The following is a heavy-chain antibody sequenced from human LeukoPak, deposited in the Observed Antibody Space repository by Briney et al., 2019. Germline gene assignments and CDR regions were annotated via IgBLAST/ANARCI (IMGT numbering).Heavy chain of an antibody. CDR1: GYTFTSYD. Sequence: GASVKVSCKASGYTFTSYDINWVRQATGQGLEWMGGMNPNSGNTGYAQKFQGRVTITRNTSISTAYMELSSLRSEDTAVYYCARGPYYYDSSGRYDAFDIWGQGTMVTVSS. CDR2: MNPNSGNT. V-gene: IGHV1-8*03. J-gene: IGHJ3*02. D-gene: IGHD3-22*01. CDR3: ARGPYYYDSSGRYDAFDI.